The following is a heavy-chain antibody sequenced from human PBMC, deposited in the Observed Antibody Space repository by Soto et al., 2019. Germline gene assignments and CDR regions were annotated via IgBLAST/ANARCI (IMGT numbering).Heavy chain of an antibody. V-gene: IGHV3-15*01. CDR1: AITFSKAW. CDR2: IKSRSDGGTT. J-gene: IGHJ4*02. Sequence: GGSLRLSCAASAITFSKAWMSWVRQAPGKGLEWVGRIKSRSDGGTTDYAAPVKGRFSISRDDSKNTMYLQMKSLKIEDTAVYYCTTDWSLSQWFGELSKGGYWGQGTLVTVSS. D-gene: IGHD3-10*01. CDR3: TTDWSLSQWFGELSKGGY.